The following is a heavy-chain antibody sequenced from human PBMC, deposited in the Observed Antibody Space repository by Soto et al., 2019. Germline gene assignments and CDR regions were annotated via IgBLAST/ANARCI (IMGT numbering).Heavy chain of an antibody. CDR1: GGSVSSGSYY. D-gene: IGHD6-13*01. CDR2: IYYSGST. J-gene: IGHJ4*02. V-gene: IGHV4-61*01. CDR3: ARAPRTEAAAANPSDY. Sequence: PSETLSLTCTVSGGSVSSGSYYWSWIRQPPGKGLEWIGYIYYSGSTNYNPSLKSRVTISVDTSKNQFSLKLSSVTAADTAVYYCARAPRTEAAAANPSDYWRQGTLVTVSS.